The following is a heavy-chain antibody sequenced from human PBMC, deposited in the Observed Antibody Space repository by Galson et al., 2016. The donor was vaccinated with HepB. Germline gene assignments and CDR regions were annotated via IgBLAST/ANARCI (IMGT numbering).Heavy chain of an antibody. CDR2: IKQDASEQ. CDR1: GFTLSRHY. CDR3: ARERVIGATPRDDAADV. J-gene: IGHJ3*01. D-gene: IGHD3-3*01. Sequence: SLRLSCAASGFTLSRHYMTWVRQAPGKGLEWLANIKQDASEQFYADSVKGRFTISRDNAKNSLFLQMNSLRVDDTAVYYCARERVIGATPRDDAADVWGQGTMVIVSA. V-gene: IGHV3-7*04.